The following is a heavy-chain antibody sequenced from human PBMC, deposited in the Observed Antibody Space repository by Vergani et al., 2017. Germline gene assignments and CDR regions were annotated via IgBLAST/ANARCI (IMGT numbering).Heavy chain of an antibody. CDR3: ANPGAYDSSGFWYLDL. D-gene: IGHD3-22*01. Sequence: EVQLLESGGGLVQLGGSLRLSCAPSGFTSSSYAMSWVRQAPGKGLEWVSAISGRGGSTYYADSVKGRFTISRDNSKNTLYLQMNSLRAEDTAVYYCANPGAYDSSGFWYLDLWGRGTLVTVSS. CDR1: GFTSSSYA. J-gene: IGHJ2*01. V-gene: IGHV3-23*01. CDR2: ISGRGGST.